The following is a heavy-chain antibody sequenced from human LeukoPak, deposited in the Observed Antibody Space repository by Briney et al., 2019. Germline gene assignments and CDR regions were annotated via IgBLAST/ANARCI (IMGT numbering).Heavy chain of an antibody. Sequence: GGSLRLSCAASGFTFDDYTMHWVRQAPGKGLEWVSLISWDGGSTYYADSVKGRFTISRDNSKNSLYLQMNSLRTEDTALYYCAKVLSPSKNSSSSVDYFDYWGQGTLVTVSS. D-gene: IGHD6-6*01. CDR3: AKVLSPSKNSSSSVDYFDY. V-gene: IGHV3-43*01. CDR1: GFTFDDYT. CDR2: ISWDGGST. J-gene: IGHJ4*02.